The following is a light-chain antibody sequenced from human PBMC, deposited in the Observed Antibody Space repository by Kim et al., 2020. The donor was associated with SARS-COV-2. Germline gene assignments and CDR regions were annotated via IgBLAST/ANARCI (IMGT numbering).Light chain of an antibody. J-gene: IGKJ4*01. V-gene: IGKV3-15*01. CDR2: DAS. CDR1: QSVTSN. Sequence: EIVMTQSPATLSVSPGERATLSCRASQSVTSNLAWYQQKPGQAPRLLIYDASTRATDIPARFSGSGSGTEFTLTINSLQSEDFAVYYCQHYHNWPPRAFGGGTKVDIK. CDR3: QHYHNWPPRA.